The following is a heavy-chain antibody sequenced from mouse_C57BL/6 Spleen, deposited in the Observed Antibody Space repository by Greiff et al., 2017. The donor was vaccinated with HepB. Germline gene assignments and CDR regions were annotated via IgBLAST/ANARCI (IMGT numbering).Heavy chain of an antibody. CDR2: IDPSDSYT. D-gene: IGHD2-3*01. J-gene: IGHJ3*01. CDR3: ARKTLNDGDYEFAY. CDR1: GYTFTSYW. Sequence: QVQLQQPGAELVKPGASVKLSCTASGYTFTSYWMQWVKQRPGQGLEWIGEIDPSDSYTNYNQKFRGKATLTVDTSSSTAYMQLSSLTSEDSAVYYCARKTLNDGDYEFAYWGKGTLVTVAA. V-gene: IGHV1-50*01.